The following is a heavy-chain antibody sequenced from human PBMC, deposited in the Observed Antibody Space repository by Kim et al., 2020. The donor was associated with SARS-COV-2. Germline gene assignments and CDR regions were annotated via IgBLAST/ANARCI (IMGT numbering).Heavy chain of an antibody. J-gene: IGHJ4*02. CDR2: ISYDGSNK. CDR3: ARDHYGSGSYLDY. D-gene: IGHD3-10*01. CDR1: GFTFSSYA. V-gene: IGHV3-30-3*01. Sequence: GGSLRLSCAASGFTFSSYAMHWVRQAPGKGLEWVAVISYDGSNKYYADSVKGRFTISRDNSKNTLYLQMNSLRAEDTAVYYCARDHYGSGSYLDYWGQGT.